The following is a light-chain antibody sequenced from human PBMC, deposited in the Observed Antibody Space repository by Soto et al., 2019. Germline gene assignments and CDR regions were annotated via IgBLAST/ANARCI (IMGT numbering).Light chain of an antibody. CDR1: QTVGTS. CDR3: QHHNAWPLT. J-gene: IGKJ4*01. Sequence: EIVLTQSPATLSVSPGERATLSCRASQTVGTSLVWYQQKPGQAPSLLIYGASTRAAGIPARFSGSGSGTDFTLTISSLQSEDVAVYYCQHHNAWPLTFGGGTEVEIK. V-gene: IGKV3-15*01. CDR2: GAS.